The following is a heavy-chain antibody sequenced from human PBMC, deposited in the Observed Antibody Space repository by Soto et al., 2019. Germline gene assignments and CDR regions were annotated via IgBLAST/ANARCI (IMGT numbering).Heavy chain of an antibody. J-gene: IGHJ6*02. V-gene: IGHV3-23*01. D-gene: IGHD3-22*01. CDR1: GFTFSSYA. CDR2: ISGSGGST. Sequence: GGSLRLSCAASGFTFSSYAMSWVRQAPGKWLEWVSAISGSGGSTYYADSVKGRFTISRDNSKNTLYLQMNSLRAEDTAVYYCAKGPRVTMIVVVITADYYGMDVWGQGXTVTVYS. CDR3: AKGPRVTMIVVVITADYYGMDV.